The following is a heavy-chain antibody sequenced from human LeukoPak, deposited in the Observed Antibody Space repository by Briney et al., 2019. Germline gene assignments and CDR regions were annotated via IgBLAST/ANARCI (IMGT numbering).Heavy chain of an antibody. CDR1: GYTFTNYF. CDR3: ARGGVGATTYVWFDP. D-gene: IGHD1-26*01. J-gene: IGHJ5*02. Sequence: ASVKVSCKASGYTFTNYFIHWVRQAPGQGLDCMGIINPSSGSTSYAQKSQGRDTMTKDMTTSTVYLELSSLRSEDTGVYNCARGGVGATTYVWFDPWGQGTLVTVSS. CDR2: INPSSGST. V-gene: IGHV1-46*01.